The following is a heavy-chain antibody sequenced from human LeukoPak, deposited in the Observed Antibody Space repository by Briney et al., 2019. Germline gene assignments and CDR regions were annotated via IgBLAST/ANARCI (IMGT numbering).Heavy chain of an antibody. J-gene: IGHJ4*02. CDR1: GFTFSSYS. CDR2: ISGGGETT. V-gene: IGHV3-23*01. D-gene: IGHD4-17*01. Sequence: PGGSLRLSCAASGFTFSSYSMNWVRQAPGKGLEWVSSISGGGETTYYADSAKGRFTISRDNSLNTLYLQMNSLRAEDTAVYYCARDYADYVGYFFFDYWGQGTLVTVSS. CDR3: ARDYADYVGYFFFDY.